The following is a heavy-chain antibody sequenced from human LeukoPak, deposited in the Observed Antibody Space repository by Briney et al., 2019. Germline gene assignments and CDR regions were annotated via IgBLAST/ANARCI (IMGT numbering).Heavy chain of an antibody. J-gene: IGHJ4*02. CDR1: GYSFTSYW. Sequence: GESLKISCKGPGYSFTSYWIGWVRQMPGKGLEWMGIIYPGDSDTRNSPSFQGQVTISADKSISTAYLQWSSLKASDTAMYYCARSSHYYYGSGPLHAYYFDYWGQGTLVTVSS. V-gene: IGHV5-51*01. CDR2: IYPGDSDT. CDR3: ARSSHYYYGSGPLHAYYFDY. D-gene: IGHD3-10*01.